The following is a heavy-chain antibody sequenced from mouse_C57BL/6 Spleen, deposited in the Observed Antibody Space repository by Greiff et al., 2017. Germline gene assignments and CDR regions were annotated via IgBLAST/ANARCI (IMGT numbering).Heavy chain of an antibody. CDR3: ARDVTDDGHHFDY. V-gene: IGHV5-4*01. J-gene: IGHJ2*01. D-gene: IGHD2-12*01. CDR1: GFTFSSYA. CDR2: ISDGGSYT. Sequence: EVKLVESGGGLVKPGGSLKLSCAASGFTFSSYAMSWVRQTPEKRLEWVATISDGGSYTYYPDNVKGRFTISRDNAKNNLYLQMSQLKSEDTAMYYCARDVTDDGHHFDYWGQGTTLTVSS.